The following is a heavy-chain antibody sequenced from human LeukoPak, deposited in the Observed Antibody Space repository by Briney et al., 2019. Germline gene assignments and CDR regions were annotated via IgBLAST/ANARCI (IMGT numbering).Heavy chain of an antibody. CDR1: GFTFSSYW. Sequence: PGGSLRLSCAASGFTFSSYWMHWVRQAPGKGLVWVSRINSDGSSTSYADSVKGRFTISRDNAKNTLYLQMNSLRAEDKAVYYCARYRGHYYDSSGYYRGDAFDIWGQGTMVPVSS. CDR3: ARYRGHYYDSSGYYRGDAFDI. V-gene: IGHV3-74*01. D-gene: IGHD3-22*01. J-gene: IGHJ3*02. CDR2: INSDGSST.